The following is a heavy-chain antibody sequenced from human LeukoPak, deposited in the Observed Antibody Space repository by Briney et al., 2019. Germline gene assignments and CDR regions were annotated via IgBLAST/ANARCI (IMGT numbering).Heavy chain of an antibody. V-gene: IGHV3-23*01. Sequence: GGSLRLSCAASGFALSSYAMSWVRQAPGKGLEWVSAISDSGNTYHADSVKGRFTISRDSSKNTLFLQMNRLRPEHAAVYYCAKAPVTTCRGAYCYPFDYWGQGTLVTVSS. D-gene: IGHD2-21*01. CDR1: GFALSSYA. CDR2: ISDSGNT. CDR3: AKAPVTTCRGAYCYPFDY. J-gene: IGHJ4*02.